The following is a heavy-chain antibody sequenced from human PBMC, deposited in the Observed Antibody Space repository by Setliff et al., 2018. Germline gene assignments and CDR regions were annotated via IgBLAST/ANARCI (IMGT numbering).Heavy chain of an antibody. CDR2: IYTSGST. D-gene: IGHD1-1*01. J-gene: IGHJ4*02. Sequence: SETLSLTCTVSGGSISSGSYYWSWIRQPAGKGLEWIGRIYTSGSTNYNPSLKSRVTISVDTSKNQFSLKLSSVTAADTAVYYCARWLLMEYYFDYWGQGTLVTV. V-gene: IGHV4-61*02. CDR3: ARWLLMEYYFDY. CDR1: GGSISSGSYY.